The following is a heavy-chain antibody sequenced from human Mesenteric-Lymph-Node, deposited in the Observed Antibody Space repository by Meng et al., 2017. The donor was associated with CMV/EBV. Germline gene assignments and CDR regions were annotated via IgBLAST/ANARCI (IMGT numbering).Heavy chain of an antibody. CDR2: ISSDGSST. CDR1: GFTLNNYW. Sequence: GESLKISCAASGFTLNNYWMHWVRQAPGKGLVWVSRISSDGSSTSYADSVKGRFTISRDNAKNTLYLQMNSLRAEDTAVYYCARTPLYCSSASCYTFDYWGQGTLVTVSS. V-gene: IGHV3-74*01. D-gene: IGHD2-2*01. J-gene: IGHJ4*02. CDR3: ARTPLYCSSASCYTFDY.